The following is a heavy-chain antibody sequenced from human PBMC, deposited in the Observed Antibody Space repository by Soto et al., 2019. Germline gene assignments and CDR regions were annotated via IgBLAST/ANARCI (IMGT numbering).Heavy chain of an antibody. Sequence: QVQLVQSGAEVKKPGSSVKVSCKASGGTFSSYAISWVRQAPGQGLEWMGGIIPIFGTANYAQKFQGRVTSTADESTSTADMELSSLRSEDTAVYYCARVGKLDLPLVGYGMDVWGQGTTVTVSS. V-gene: IGHV1-69*12. D-gene: IGHD1-1*01. CDR1: GGTFSSYA. J-gene: IGHJ6*02. CDR2: IIPIFGTA. CDR3: ARVGKLDLPLVGYGMDV.